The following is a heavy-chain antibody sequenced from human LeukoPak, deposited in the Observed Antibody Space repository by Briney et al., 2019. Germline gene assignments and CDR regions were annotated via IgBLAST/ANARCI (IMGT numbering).Heavy chain of an antibody. CDR3: AKSGGILSGSPDY. CDR2: ISYDGSNK. V-gene: IGHV3-30*04. CDR1: GFTFSSYA. J-gene: IGHJ4*02. Sequence: GGSLRLSCAASGFTFSSYAMHWVRQAPGKGLEWVAVISYDGSNKYYVDSVKGRFTISRDNSKNALYLQMNSLRAEDTAVYYCAKSGGILSGSPDYWGQGTLVTVSS. D-gene: IGHD1-26*01.